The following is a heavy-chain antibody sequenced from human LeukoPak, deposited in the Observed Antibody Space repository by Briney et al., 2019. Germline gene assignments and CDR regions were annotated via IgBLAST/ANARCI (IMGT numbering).Heavy chain of an antibody. Sequence: AAVKVSCKASGYTFTSYGISWVRQAPGQGLEWMGWISAYNGNTNYAQKLQGRVTMTTDTSTSTAYMELRSLRSDDTAVYYCARDRGYSYGYENYYYYYMDVWGKGTTVTVSS. CDR3: ARDRGYSYGYENYYYYYMDV. D-gene: IGHD5-18*01. J-gene: IGHJ6*03. V-gene: IGHV1-18*01. CDR2: ISAYNGNT. CDR1: GYTFTSYG.